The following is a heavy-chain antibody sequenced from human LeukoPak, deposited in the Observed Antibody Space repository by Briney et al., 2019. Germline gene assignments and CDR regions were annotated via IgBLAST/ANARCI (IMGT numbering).Heavy chain of an antibody. CDR1: GYTFTNYY. J-gene: IGHJ4*02. V-gene: IGHV1-46*01. CDR2: INPSGGST. CDR3: ARDAPSYYYDSSGYLN. D-gene: IGHD3-22*01. Sequence: ASVKVSCKASGYTFTNYYMHWVRQAPGQGLEWMGIINPSGGSTSYAQKFQGRVTMTRDMSTSTVYMELSSLRSEDTAVYYCARDAPSYYYDSSGYLNWGQGTLVTVSS.